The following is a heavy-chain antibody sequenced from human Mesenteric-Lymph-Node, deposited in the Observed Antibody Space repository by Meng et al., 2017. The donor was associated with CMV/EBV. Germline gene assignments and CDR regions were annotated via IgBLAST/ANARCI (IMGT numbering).Heavy chain of an antibody. CDR3: ARSIAAAGRDIDY. D-gene: IGHD6-13*01. CDR1: GGSFSTYA. Sequence: KTSGGSFSTYAISWVRQAPGQGLEWMGRINPNSGGTNYAQKFQGRVTMTRDTSISTAYMELSRLRSDDTAVYYCARSIAAAGRDIDYWGQGTLVTVSS. V-gene: IGHV1-2*06. J-gene: IGHJ4*02. CDR2: INPNSGGT.